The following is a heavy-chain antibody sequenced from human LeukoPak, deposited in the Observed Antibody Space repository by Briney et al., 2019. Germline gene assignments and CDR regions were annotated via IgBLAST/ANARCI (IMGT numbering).Heavy chain of an antibody. CDR2: ISYDGTDK. J-gene: IGHJ4*02. CDR1: GFTFSSYG. CDR3: AKDINHCSGGSCATFDY. D-gene: IGHD2-15*01. Sequence: GGSLRLSCAASGFTFSSYGIHWVRQAPGKGLEWVAVISYDGTDKYYAESVKGRFTISRDNSKNTLHLQMNSLRAEDTAVYYCAKDINHCSGGSCATFDYWGQGTLVTVSS. V-gene: IGHV3-30*18.